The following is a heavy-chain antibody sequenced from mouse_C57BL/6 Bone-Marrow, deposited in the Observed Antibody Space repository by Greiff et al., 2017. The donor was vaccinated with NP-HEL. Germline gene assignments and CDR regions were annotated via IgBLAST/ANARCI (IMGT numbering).Heavy chain of an antibody. Sequence: VQLKESGPGLVKPSQSLSLTCSVTGYSITSGYYWNWIRQFPGNKLEWMGYISYDGSNNYNPSLKNRISITRDTSKNQFFLKLNSVTTEDTATYYCARRAGTSMDFDYWGQGTTLTVSS. CDR3: ARRAGTSMDFDY. D-gene: IGHD4-1*01. V-gene: IGHV3-6*01. CDR1: GYSITSGYY. CDR2: ISYDGSN. J-gene: IGHJ2*01.